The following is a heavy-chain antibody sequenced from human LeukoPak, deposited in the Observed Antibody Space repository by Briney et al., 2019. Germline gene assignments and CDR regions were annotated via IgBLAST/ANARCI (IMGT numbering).Heavy chain of an antibody. Sequence: GGSLRLSCPASGFTFSNYAMSWVRQAPGKGLEWVSVISGSGGTTYYADSVKGRFTISRDNSKNTLYLQMSSLRAEDTAVYYCAKDHMSSSWYFGFDYWGQGTLVTVSS. CDR3: AKDHMSSSWYFGFDY. J-gene: IGHJ4*02. CDR2: ISGSGGTT. CDR1: GFTFSNYA. V-gene: IGHV3-23*01. D-gene: IGHD6-13*01.